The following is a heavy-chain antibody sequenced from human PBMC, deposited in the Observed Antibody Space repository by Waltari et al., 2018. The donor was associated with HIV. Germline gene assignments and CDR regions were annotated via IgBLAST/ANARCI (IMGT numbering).Heavy chain of an antibody. Sequence: EVQLVESGGGLVQPGASLRLSCVASGFTFSNYNMNWDRQAPGKGLEWVSYISSAGTTTYYADSVKGRFTISRDNGKNSLYLQMNSLRAEDTAIYYCARGRNSEDYWGLGVLVTVSS. D-gene: IGHD3-10*01. CDR2: ISSAGTTT. J-gene: IGHJ4*02. CDR3: ARGRNSEDY. V-gene: IGHV3-48*01. CDR1: GFTFSNYN.